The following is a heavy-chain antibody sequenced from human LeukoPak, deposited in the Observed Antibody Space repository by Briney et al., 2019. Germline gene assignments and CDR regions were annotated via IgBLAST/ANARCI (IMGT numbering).Heavy chain of an antibody. J-gene: IGHJ4*02. Sequence: GGSLRLYCAASGFTFSSYSMNWVRQAPGKGLEWVSSISSSSSYIYYADSVKGRFTISRDNSKNTLYLQMNSLRAEDTAVYYCAPGKGVLPFDYWGQGTLVTVSS. CDR2: ISSSSSYI. D-gene: IGHD1-14*01. V-gene: IGHV3-21*04. CDR3: APGKGVLPFDY. CDR1: GFTFSSYS.